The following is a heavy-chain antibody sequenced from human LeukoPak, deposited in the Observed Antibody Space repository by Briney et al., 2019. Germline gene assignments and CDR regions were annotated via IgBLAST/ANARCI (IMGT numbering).Heavy chain of an antibody. CDR2: ISGSSGNT. J-gene: IGHJ4*02. CDR1: GFTFSNYA. Sequence: GGSLRLSCAASGFTFSNYAMNWVRQAPGKGLEWVSAISGSSGNTYYADSVKGRFTISRDNSKNTLYLQMNSLRAEDTAVYYCAKCMVVATIQDYWGQGTLVTVSS. D-gene: IGHD5-12*01. V-gene: IGHV3-23*01. CDR3: AKCMVVATIQDY.